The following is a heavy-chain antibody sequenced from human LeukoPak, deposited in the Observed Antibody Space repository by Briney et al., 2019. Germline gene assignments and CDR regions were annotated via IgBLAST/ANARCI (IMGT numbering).Heavy chain of an antibody. CDR1: GGTFSSYA. D-gene: IGHD3-10*01. Sequence: SVKVSGKASGGTFSSYAISWVRQAPGQGLEWMGGIIPIFGTANYAQKFQGRVTITADESTSTAYMELSSLRSEDTAVYYCASCEIYGSGSSVWGKGTTVTVSS. J-gene: IGHJ6*04. CDR2: IIPIFGTA. V-gene: IGHV1-69*01. CDR3: ASCEIYGSGSSV.